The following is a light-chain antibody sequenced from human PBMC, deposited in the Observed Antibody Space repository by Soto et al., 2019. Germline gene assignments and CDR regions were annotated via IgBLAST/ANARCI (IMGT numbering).Light chain of an antibody. CDR2: LAS. CDR3: QQYGSSPWT. CDR1: QSVSSSY. V-gene: IGKV3-20*01. J-gene: IGKJ1*01. Sequence: IVLTQSPGTLSSSPGERATLSCRASQSVSSSYLAWYQQKPGQAPRLLMYLASSRATGIPDRFSGSGSGTDFTLTISGLEPEDFAVYYCQQYGSSPWTFGQGTKVEIK.